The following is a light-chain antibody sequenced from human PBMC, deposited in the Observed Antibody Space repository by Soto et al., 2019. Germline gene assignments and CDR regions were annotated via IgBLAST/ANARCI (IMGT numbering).Light chain of an antibody. CDR2: EGS. CDR3: CSYATSSTYV. J-gene: IGLJ1*01. CDR1: SSDVGNYNL. V-gene: IGLV2-23*01. Sequence: ALTQPASVSGSPGQSITISCTGTSSDVGNYNLVSWYQQHPGKAPKLMIYEGSKRPSGLSNRFSGSKSGNTASLTISGLQAEDEADYYCCSYATSSTYVFGTGTKVTVL.